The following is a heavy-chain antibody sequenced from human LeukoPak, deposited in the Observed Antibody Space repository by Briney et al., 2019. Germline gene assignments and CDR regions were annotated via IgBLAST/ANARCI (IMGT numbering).Heavy chain of an antibody. Sequence: GGSLRLSCAASGITFTNAWLTWVRQAPGKGLEWVGRVKTKGDGWAADYAAPVKGRFTISRDDSTKTLYLQMNSLKTEDTAVYYCTTDRMIYATNWAVSWFDPWGQGTLVTVSS. D-gene: IGHD2-8*01. V-gene: IGHV3-15*01. CDR1: GITFTNAW. J-gene: IGHJ5*02. CDR3: TTDRMIYATNWAVSWFDP. CDR2: VKTKGDGWAA.